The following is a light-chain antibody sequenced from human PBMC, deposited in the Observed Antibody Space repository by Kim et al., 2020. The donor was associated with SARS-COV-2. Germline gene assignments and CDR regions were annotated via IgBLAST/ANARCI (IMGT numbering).Light chain of an antibody. Sequence: SYELTQPPSVSVSPGQTASITCSGDQLGDKYVCWYQQRPGQSPVLVIYQDKNRHSGIPERFSGSNSGNTATLTISGTQAVDEADYYCQAWDTTVVFGGGTQLTV. J-gene: IGLJ2*01. CDR3: QAWDTTVV. CDR2: QDK. V-gene: IGLV3-1*01. CDR1: QLGDKY.